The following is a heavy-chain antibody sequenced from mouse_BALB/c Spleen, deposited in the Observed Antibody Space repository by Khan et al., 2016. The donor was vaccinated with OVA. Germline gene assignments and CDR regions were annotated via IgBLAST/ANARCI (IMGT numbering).Heavy chain of an antibody. CDR1: GYSITSGYA. D-gene: IGHD1-1*01. V-gene: IGHV3-2*02. CDR3: ARSNYYGDYFDY. Sequence: EVQLQESGPGLVKPSQSLSLTCTVTGYSITSGYAWNWIRQFPGNKLEWMGYISYSGFTNYNPSLKSRISITRDTSKNQFFLQLSSVTSEDTATYYCARSNYYGDYFDYWGQGATLTVSS. CDR2: ISYSGFT. J-gene: IGHJ2*01.